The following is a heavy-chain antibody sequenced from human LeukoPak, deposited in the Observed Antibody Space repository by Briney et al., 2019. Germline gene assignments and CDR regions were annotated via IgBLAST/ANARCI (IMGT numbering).Heavy chain of an antibody. D-gene: IGHD3-3*01. J-gene: IGHJ4*02. CDR2: ISSSSSYI. CDR3: AKDQRFLEWLSDY. V-gene: IGHV3-21*04. Sequence: GGSLRLSCAASGFTFSSYAMSWVRQAPGKGLEWVSSISSSSSYIYYADSVKGRFTISRDNAKNSLYLQMNSLRAEDTAVYYCAKDQRFLEWLSDYWGQGTLVTVSS. CDR1: GFTFSSYA.